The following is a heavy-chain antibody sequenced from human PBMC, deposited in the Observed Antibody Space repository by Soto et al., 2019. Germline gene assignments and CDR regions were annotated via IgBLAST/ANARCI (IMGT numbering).Heavy chain of an antibody. V-gene: IGHV4-30-4*01. D-gene: IGHD4-17*01. CDR2: IYYSGST. CDR1: GGSISSGDYY. CDR3: ARDLAHGDYGYFDY. J-gene: IGHJ4*02. Sequence: SETLSLTCTVAGGSISSGDYYWSWIRQPPGKGLEWIGYIYYSGSTYYNPSLKSRVTISVDTSKNQFSLKLSSVTAADTAVYYCARDLAHGDYGYFDYWGQGTLVTVSS.